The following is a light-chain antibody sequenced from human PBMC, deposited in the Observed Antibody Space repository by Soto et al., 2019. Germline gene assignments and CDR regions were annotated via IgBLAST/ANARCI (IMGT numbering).Light chain of an antibody. V-gene: IGLV2-14*01. Sequence: QSVLTQPASVSGSPGQSITISCTGTSSDVGAYNHVSWFQQHPGKAPKLMIYDVSNRPSGVSDRFSGSKSGNTASLTISGLQAEDEADYYCKSYTTSSTHVFGIGTKVTVL. CDR3: KSYTTSSTHV. J-gene: IGLJ1*01. CDR1: SSDVGAYNH. CDR2: DVS.